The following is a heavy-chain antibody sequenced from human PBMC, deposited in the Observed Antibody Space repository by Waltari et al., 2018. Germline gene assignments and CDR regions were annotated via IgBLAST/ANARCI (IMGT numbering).Heavy chain of an antibody. Sequence: QVQLVQSGAEVKKPGASVKVSCKVSGYTLTELSMHWMRQVRGKVVEWMGGFDPEDGETGDAQKSQGRVTMTEDTSTGAAYMWLSSLGSEDTAVYYCATALSGRLRWVDYWGQGTLVTVSS. CDR2: FDPEDGET. CDR3: ATALSGRLRWVDY. J-gene: IGHJ4*02. D-gene: IGHD5-12*01. V-gene: IGHV1-24*01. CDR1: GYTLTELS.